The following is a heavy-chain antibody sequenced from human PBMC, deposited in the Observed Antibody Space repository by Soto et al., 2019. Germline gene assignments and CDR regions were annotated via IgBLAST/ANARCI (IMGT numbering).Heavy chain of an antibody. CDR1: GGSISSYY. V-gene: IGHV4-59*01. CDR3: ARESSWFDP. CDR2: IYYSGST. Sequence: RTCTVSGGSISSYYWSWIRQPPGKGLEWIGYIYYSGSTNYNPSLKSRVTISVDTSKNQFSLKLSSVTAADTAVYYCARESSWFDPWGQGTLVTVSS. J-gene: IGHJ5*02.